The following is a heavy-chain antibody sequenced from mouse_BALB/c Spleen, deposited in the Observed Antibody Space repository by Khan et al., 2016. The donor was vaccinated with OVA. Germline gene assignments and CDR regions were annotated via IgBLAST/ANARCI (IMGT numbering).Heavy chain of an antibody. CDR2: IFPGTGTT. CDR3: ASGYFGNYEFVY. V-gene: IGHV1S132*01. J-gene: IGHJ3*01. Sequence: QVQLQQSGAELVKPGASVKLSCKTSGYTFTSYWIQWVKQRPGQGLGWIGQIFPGTGTTYSNENFKGKATLTVDTSANTAYMQFSSLTSEDSAVYYCASGYFGNYEFVYWGQGTLVTVSP. D-gene: IGHD2-1*01. CDR1: GYTFTSYW.